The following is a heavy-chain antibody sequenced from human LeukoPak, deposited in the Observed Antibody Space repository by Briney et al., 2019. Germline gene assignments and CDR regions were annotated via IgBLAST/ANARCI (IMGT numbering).Heavy chain of an antibody. CDR2: IYHSGST. CDR3: ARVPKDNWGRYYYYYMGV. Sequence: SETLSLTCTVSGYSISSGYYWGWIRQPPGKGLEWIGSIYHSGSTYYNPSLKSRVTISVDTSKNQFSLKLSSVTAADTAVYYCARVPKDNWGRYYYYYMGVWGKGTTVTVSS. V-gene: IGHV4-38-2*02. D-gene: IGHD7-27*01. J-gene: IGHJ6*03. CDR1: GYSISSGYY.